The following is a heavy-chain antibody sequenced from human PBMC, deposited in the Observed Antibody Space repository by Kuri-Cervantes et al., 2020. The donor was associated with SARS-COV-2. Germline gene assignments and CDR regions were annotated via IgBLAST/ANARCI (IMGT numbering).Heavy chain of an antibody. Sequence: SETLSLTCTVSGGSVSRGSYYWSWIRQPPGKGLEWIGYIYYSGSANYNPSLKSRVTISVDTAKNHFSLKLSSVTAADTAVYYCARGGLELQPGYFRHWGQGTLVTVSS. D-gene: IGHD1-7*01. CDR3: ARGGLELQPGYFRH. CDR1: GGSVSRGSYY. CDR2: IYYSGSA. V-gene: IGHV4-61*01. J-gene: IGHJ1*01.